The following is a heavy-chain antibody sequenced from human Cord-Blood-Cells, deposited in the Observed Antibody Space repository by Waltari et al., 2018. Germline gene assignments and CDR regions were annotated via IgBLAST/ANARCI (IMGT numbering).Heavy chain of an antibody. CDR3: AREYCSSTSCYFSPLLSQYYYYMDV. CDR1: GGSISSYY. J-gene: IGHJ6*03. CDR2: IYYTGST. V-gene: IGHV4-59*01. D-gene: IGHD2-2*01. Sequence: QVQLQESGPGLVKPSETLSLTCTVSGGSISSYYWSWIRQPPGKGLEGIGYIYYTGSTNYTPSLKSRVTRSVDTSKNQFSLKLSSVTAADTAVYYCAREYCSSTSCYFSPLLSQYYYYMDVWGKGTTVTVSS.